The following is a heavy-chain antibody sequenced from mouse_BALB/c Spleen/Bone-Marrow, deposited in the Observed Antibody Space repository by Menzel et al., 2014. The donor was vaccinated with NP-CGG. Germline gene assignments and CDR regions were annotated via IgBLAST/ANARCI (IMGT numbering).Heavy chain of an antibody. Sequence: VQLQQSGAELVKPRASGYTFTNYYMYWVKQRPGQGLEWIGEINPSNGGTNFNEKFKSKATLTVDKSSSTAYMQLSSLTSEDSAVYYCTRLPHWGQGTSVTVSS. J-gene: IGHJ4*01. CDR3: TRLPH. V-gene: IGHV1S81*02. CDR1: GYTFTNYY. CDR2: INPSNGGT. D-gene: IGHD5-1*01.